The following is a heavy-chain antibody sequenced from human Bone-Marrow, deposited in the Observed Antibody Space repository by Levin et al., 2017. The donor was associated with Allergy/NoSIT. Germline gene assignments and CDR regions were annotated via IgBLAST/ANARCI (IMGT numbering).Heavy chain of an antibody. Sequence: SQTLSLTCTVSGGSISPSYWSWIRQPPGKGLEWIGYIYYSGTTNYNPSLKSRVTIFLDASKNQFSLRVTSVTAADTAVYYCARDRTITESSSTHYDYGMDVWGQGTTVTVSS. D-gene: IGHD2/OR15-2a*01. CDR1: GGSISPSY. CDR3: ARDRTITESSSTHYDYGMDV. J-gene: IGHJ6*02. CDR2: IYYSGTT. V-gene: IGHV4-59*01.